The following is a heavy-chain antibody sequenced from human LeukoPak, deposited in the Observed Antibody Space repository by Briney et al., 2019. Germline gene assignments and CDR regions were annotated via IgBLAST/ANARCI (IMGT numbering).Heavy chain of an antibody. Sequence: GGSLRLSCAASGFSFSSYGMSWVRQAPGKGLEWVSAISAGGGSTNYADSVKGRFTISRDNAKNTLYLQMNSLRAEDTAVYYCATPIVPAVDDAFNIWGQGTLVTVSS. J-gene: IGHJ3*02. CDR1: GFSFSSYG. CDR3: ATPIVPAVDDAFNI. V-gene: IGHV3-23*01. CDR2: ISAGGGST. D-gene: IGHD2-2*01.